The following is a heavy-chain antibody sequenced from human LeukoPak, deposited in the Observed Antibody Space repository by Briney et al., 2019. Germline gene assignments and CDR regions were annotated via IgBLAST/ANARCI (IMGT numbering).Heavy chain of an antibody. CDR3: ARGSKDIVVVPAATGPWFDP. CDR1: GGSISSGRYY. D-gene: IGHD2-2*01. J-gene: IGHJ5*02. V-gene: IGHV4-31*03. Sequence: PSETLSLTCTVSGGSISSGRYYWSWIRQHPGKGLEWIGYIYYSGSTYYNPSLKSRVTISVDTSKNQFSLKLSSVTAADTAVYYCARGSKDIVVVPAATGPWFDPWGQGTLVTVSS. CDR2: IYYSGST.